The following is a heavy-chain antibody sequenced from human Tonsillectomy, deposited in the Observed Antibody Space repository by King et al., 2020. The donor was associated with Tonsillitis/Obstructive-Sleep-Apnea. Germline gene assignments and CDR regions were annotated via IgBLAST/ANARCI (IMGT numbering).Heavy chain of an antibody. V-gene: IGHV3-7*03. CDR1: GFTFSTYY. CDR3: AGEEGWFDP. J-gene: IGHJ5*02. Sequence: VQLVESGGGLVQPGGSLRLSCAASGFTFSTYYMTWVRRAPGKGLEWVANIKQDGSEKYYVDSVKGRFTISRDNAKNSLYLQMNSLRAEDTAVYYCAGEEGWFDPWGQGTLVIVSS. CDR2: IKQDGSEK.